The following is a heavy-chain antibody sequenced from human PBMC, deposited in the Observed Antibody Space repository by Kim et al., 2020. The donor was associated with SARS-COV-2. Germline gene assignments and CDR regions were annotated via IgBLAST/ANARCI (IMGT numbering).Heavy chain of an antibody. CDR2: ISSSGSTI. V-gene: IGHV3-11*01. J-gene: IGHJ3*02. D-gene: IGHD3-22*01. Sequence: GGSLRLSCAASGFTFSDYYMSWIRQAPGKGLEWVSYISSSGSTIYYSDSVKGRFTISRDNAKNSLYLQMNSLRAEDTAVYYCARILSENYDESTDAFDIWGQGTMVTVSS. CDR3: ARILSENYDESTDAFDI. CDR1: GFTFSDYY.